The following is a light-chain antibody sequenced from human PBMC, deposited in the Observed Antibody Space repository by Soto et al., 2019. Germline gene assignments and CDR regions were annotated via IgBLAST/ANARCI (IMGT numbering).Light chain of an antibody. CDR2: EVN. Sequence: QSALTQPASVSGSPGQSVTISCTGASSDVGGNDYVSWYQQHPGKAPKLILYEVNNRPSGVSNHFSGSKSGNTASLIISGPQADDEADYYCCSYSTTSALVFGSGTKLTVL. CDR1: SSDVGGNDY. J-gene: IGLJ1*01. V-gene: IGLV2-14*01. CDR3: CSYSTTSALV.